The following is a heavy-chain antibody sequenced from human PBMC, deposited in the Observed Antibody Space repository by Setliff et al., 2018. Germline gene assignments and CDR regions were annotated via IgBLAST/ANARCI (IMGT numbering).Heavy chain of an antibody. Sequence: ASVKVSCKASGYTFTDFGVSWVRQAPGQGLEWVGWISPHNGNTYYAPKFQGTVLMTADTSTTTAYLELRSLRSDDTAVYYCSRLVRFCTRIVCQRLSGDDYWGQGTLVHRLL. CDR2: ISPHNGNT. CDR3: SRLVRFCTRIVCQRLSGDDY. D-gene: IGHD3-10*01. V-gene: IGHV1-18*01. J-gene: IGHJ4*02. CDR1: GYTFTDFG.